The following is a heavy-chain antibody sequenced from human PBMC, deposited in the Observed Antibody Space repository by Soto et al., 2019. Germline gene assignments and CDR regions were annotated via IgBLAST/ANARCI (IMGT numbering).Heavy chain of an antibody. Sequence: QITLKESGPTLVKPTQTLTLTCTFSGFSLSTSGVGVGWIRQPPGKALVWLALIFWNDDKRYSPSLKSRLAITKDTSKNQVVLTMTNMDPVDTATYYCAHRQLAVAAVSYYFGYWGQGALVTVSS. CDR1: GFSLSTSGVG. V-gene: IGHV2-5*01. CDR3: AHRQLAVAAVSYYFGY. CDR2: IFWNDDK. D-gene: IGHD6-19*01. J-gene: IGHJ4*02.